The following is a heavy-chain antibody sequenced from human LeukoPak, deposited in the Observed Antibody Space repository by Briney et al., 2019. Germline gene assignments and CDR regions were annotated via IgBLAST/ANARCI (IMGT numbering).Heavy chain of an antibody. CDR1: GYTFTGYY. CDR2: INPNSGGT. V-gene: IGHV1-2*02. J-gene: IGHJ3*02. CDR3: AREIRNLPLDAFDI. D-gene: IGHD1-14*01. Sequence: ASVKVSCKASGYTFTGYYMHWVRQAPGQGLEWMGWINPNSGGTNYAQKFQGRVTMTTDTSTSTAYMELRSLRSDDTAVYYCAREIRNLPLDAFDIWGQGTMVTVSS.